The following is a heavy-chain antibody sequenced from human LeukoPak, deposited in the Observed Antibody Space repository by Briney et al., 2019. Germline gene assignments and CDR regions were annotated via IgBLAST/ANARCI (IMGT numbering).Heavy chain of an antibody. Sequence: SVKVSCKASGGTFSSYAISWVRQAPGQGLEWMGGIIPIFGTANYAQKFQGRVTITADESTSTAYMELSSLRSEDTAVYYCARGGSPLGYYYGMDVWGKGTTVSVSS. J-gene: IGHJ6*04. CDR2: IIPIFGTA. V-gene: IGHV1-69*13. D-gene: IGHD1-26*01. CDR3: ARGGSPLGYYYGMDV. CDR1: GGTFSSYA.